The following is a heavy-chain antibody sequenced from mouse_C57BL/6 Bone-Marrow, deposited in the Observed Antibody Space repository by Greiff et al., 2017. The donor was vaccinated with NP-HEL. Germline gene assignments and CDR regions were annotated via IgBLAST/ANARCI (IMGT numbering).Heavy chain of an antibody. CDR2: IHSDGGST. D-gene: IGHD6-2*01. CDR1: EYEFPSHD. CDR3: ARHGLERGFDY. J-gene: IGHJ2*01. V-gene: IGHV5-2*01. Sequence: EVQVVESGGGLVKPGESLKLSCESNEYEFPSHDMSWVRKTPENRLELFASIHSDGGSTYYPDTMERRFIISRDNTKKALYLQMSSLRSEDTALYYCARHGLERGFDYWGQGTTLTVSS.